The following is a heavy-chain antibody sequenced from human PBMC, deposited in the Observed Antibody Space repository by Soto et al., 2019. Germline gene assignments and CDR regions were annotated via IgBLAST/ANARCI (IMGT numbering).Heavy chain of an antibody. V-gene: IGHV1-2*04. CDR2: INPNSGGT. J-gene: IGHJ6*01. D-gene: IGHD2-2*01. CDR3: AREGVVTAAQDYYGMDV. CDR1: GDTFTGYY. Sequence: ASVKVSCKASGDTFTGYYMHWVRQAPGQGLEWMGWINPNSGGTNYAQKFQGWVTMTRDTSISTAYMELSRLRSDDTAVYYCAREGVVTAAQDYYGMDVWGQGTTVTVS.